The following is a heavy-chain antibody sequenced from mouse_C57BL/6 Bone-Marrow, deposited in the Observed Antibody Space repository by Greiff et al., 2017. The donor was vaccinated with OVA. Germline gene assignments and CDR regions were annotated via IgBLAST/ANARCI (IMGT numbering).Heavy chain of an antibody. CDR1: GFTFTTYY. V-gene: IGHV7-3*01. CDR3: ARYKGRVAVDYFDY. D-gene: IGHD1-1*01. CDR2: IRNKPNGSTT. J-gene: IGHJ2*01. Sequence: EVKVVESGGGLVQPGDSLSLSCAASGFTFTTYYMSWVRQPPGKALEWLAFIRNKPNGSTTEYSASVKGRFTISRDNSQSILYLQMNALRAEDSATYYCARYKGRVAVDYFDYWGQGTALTVSS.